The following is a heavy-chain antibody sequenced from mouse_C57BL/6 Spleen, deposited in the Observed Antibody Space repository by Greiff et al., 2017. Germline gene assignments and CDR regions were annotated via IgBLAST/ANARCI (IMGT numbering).Heavy chain of an antibody. J-gene: IGHJ1*03. CDR2: ISYDGSN. D-gene: IGHD1-1*01. CDR1: GYSITSGYY. V-gene: IGHV3-6*01. Sequence: EVKLVESGPGLVKPSQSLSLTCSVPGYSITSGYYWNWIRQFPGNKLEWMGYISYDGSNNYNPSLKNRISITRDTSKNQFFLKLNSVTTEDTATYYCARDFTTVEDVWGTGTTVTVSS. CDR3: ARDFTTVEDV.